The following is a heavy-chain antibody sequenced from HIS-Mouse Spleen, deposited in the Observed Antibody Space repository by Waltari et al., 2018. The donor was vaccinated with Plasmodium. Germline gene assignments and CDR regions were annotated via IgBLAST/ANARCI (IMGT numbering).Heavy chain of an antibody. CDR3: AREDILTAYYNDYWYFDL. Sequence: EVQLVESGGGLVKPGGSLRLSCAASGFTFSSYSMNWVRQAPGKGLEWFSSIISSSSYIYYADSVQGLFTISRDNAKNSLYLQINSLRAEDTAVYYCAREDILTAYYNDYWYFDLWGRGTLVTVSS. D-gene: IGHD3-9*01. V-gene: IGHV3-21*01. CDR1: GFTFSSYS. CDR2: IISSSSYI. J-gene: IGHJ2*01.